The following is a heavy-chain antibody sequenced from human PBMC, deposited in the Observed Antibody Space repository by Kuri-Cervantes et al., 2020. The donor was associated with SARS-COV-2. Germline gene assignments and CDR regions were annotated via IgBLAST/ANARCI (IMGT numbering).Heavy chain of an antibody. D-gene: IGHD7-27*01. CDR3: ARDKLGFPLTYYMDV. Sequence: GESLKISCAASGFTFSSYAMHWVRQAPGKGLEWVAVISYDGSNKYYADSVKGRFTISRDNSKNTLYLQMNSLRAEDTAVYYCARDKLGFPLTYYMDVWGKGTTVTVSS. V-gene: IGHV3-30-3*01. CDR1: GFTFSSYA. J-gene: IGHJ6*03. CDR2: ISYDGSNK.